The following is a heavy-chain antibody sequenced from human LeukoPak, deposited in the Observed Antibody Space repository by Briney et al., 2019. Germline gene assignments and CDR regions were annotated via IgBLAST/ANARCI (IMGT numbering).Heavy chain of an antibody. CDR2: IIPILGIA. Sequence: SVKVSCKASGGTFSSYTISWVRQAPGQGLEWMGRIIPILGIANYAQKFQGRATITADKSTSTAYMELSSLRSEDTAVYYCASTHEKLTIFGVVISDYWGQGTLVTVSS. J-gene: IGHJ4*02. CDR3: ASTHEKLTIFGVVISDY. CDR1: GGTFSSYT. V-gene: IGHV1-69*02. D-gene: IGHD3-3*01.